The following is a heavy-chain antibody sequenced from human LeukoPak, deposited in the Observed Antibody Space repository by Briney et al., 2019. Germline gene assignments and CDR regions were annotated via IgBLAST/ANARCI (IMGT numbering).Heavy chain of an antibody. J-gene: IGHJ4*02. CDR3: TPFTSGSYEGRVI. CDR1: GFTFSGSA. Sequence: GGSLRLSCAASGFTFSGSALHWVRQASGKGLEWVGRIRSKANSYATAYAASVKGRFTISRDDSKNTAYLQMNSLKTEDTAVYYCTPFTSGSYEGRVIWGQGTLVTVSS. D-gene: IGHD1-26*01. V-gene: IGHV3-73*01. CDR2: IRSKANSYAT.